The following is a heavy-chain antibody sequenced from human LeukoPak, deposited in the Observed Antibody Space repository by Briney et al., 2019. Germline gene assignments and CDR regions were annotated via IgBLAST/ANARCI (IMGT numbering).Heavy chain of an antibody. CDR3: AKGRDYYDSSGYFY. V-gene: IGHV3-33*06. CDR1: GFTFSSYG. CDR2: IWYDGSNK. D-gene: IGHD3-22*01. J-gene: IGHJ4*02. Sequence: GGSLRLSCAASGFTFSSYGMHWVRQAPGKGLEWVAVIWYDGSNKYYADSVKGRFTISRDNSKNTLYLQMNGLRAEDTAVYYCAKGRDYYDSSGYFYWGQGTLVTVSS.